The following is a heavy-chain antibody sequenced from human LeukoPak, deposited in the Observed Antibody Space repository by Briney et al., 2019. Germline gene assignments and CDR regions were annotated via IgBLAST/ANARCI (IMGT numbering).Heavy chain of an antibody. CDR1: GYTFTSYD. J-gene: IGHJ4*02. D-gene: IGHD3-3*01. Sequence: ASVKVSCKASGYTFTSYDINWVRRATGQGLEWMGWMNPNSGNTGYAQKFQGRVTMTRNTSISTAYMELSSLRSEDTAVYYCARKLTYYDFWSGYSIFDYWGQGTLVTVSS. CDR3: ARKLTYYDFWSGYSIFDY. V-gene: IGHV1-8*01. CDR2: MNPNSGNT.